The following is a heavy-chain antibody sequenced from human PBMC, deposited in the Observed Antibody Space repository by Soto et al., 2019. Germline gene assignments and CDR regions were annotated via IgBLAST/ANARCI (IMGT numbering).Heavy chain of an antibody. CDR1: GFTFSTYG. CDR3: AKDRTSYDDYPLCDRDL. CDR2: ISDAGGKK. D-gene: IGHD4-17*01. Sequence: QVQLVESGGGVVQPGRSLRLSCAASGFTFSTYGMHWVRQAPGKGLEWVTHISDAGGKKYYADSVKGRFTISRDNSKKTLYLQMDSLRAADAAVYYFAKDRTSYDDYPLCDRDLWSQWTTVPVSS. J-gene: IGHJ6*02. V-gene: IGHV3-30*18.